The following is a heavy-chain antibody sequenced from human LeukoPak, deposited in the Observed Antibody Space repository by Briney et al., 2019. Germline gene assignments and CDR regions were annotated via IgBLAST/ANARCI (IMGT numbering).Heavy chain of an antibody. CDR3: TRRLEMATIF. J-gene: IGHJ4*02. Sequence: GGSLRLSCTASGFTFGDYAMSWVRQAPGKGRGWVGFIRSKAYGGTTEYAASVKGRFTISRDDSKSIAYLQMNSLKTEDTAVYYCTRRLEMATIFWGQGTLVTVSS. CDR1: GFTFGDYA. V-gene: IGHV3-49*04. CDR2: IRSKAYGGTT. D-gene: IGHD5-24*01.